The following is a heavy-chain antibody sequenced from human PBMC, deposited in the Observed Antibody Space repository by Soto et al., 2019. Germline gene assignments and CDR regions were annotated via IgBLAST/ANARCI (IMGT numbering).Heavy chain of an antibody. D-gene: IGHD5-12*01. Sequence: QVHLVQSRAELKKPGSSVKVSCKASGGTFSSFGISWVRQAPGQGLEWMGGIIPVFGRPNYAQRFRGRLTITADESTSTSYMELIDLGSEDTAVYYCAREGSGYNFWGQGTQVTVSS. CDR3: AREGSGYNF. CDR1: GGTFSSFG. CDR2: IIPVFGRP. V-gene: IGHV1-69*01. J-gene: IGHJ1*01.